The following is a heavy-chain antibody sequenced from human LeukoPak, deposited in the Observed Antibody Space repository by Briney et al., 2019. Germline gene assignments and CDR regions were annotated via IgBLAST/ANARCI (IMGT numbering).Heavy chain of an antibody. J-gene: IGHJ1*01. CDR2: IYYSGST. CDR3: ARGGDYGDYSPAEYFQH. CDR1: GGSISSSSYY. D-gene: IGHD4-17*01. Sequence: SETLSLTCTVSGGSISSSSYYWGWIRQPPGKGLEWIGSIYYSGSTYYNPSLNSRVTISVDTSKNQFSLKLNSVTAAGTAVYYCARGGDYGDYSPAEYFQHWGQGTLVTVSS. V-gene: IGHV4-39*02.